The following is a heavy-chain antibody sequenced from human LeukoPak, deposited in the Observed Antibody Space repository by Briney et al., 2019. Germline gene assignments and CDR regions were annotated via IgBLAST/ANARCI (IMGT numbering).Heavy chain of an antibody. D-gene: IGHD2-15*01. J-gene: IGHJ4*02. Sequence: ASVKVSCKASGYTFTGYYMHWVRQAPGQGLEWMGRINPNSGGTTYAQKFQGRVTMTRDTSISTAYMELSRLRSDETAVYSCASPLGYCSGGSCGYWGQGTLVAVSS. CDR2: INPNSGGT. CDR3: ASPLGYCSGGSCGY. CDR1: GYTFTGYY. V-gene: IGHV1-2*06.